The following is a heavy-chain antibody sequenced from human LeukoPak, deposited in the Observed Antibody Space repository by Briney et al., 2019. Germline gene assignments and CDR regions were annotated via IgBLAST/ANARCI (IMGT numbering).Heavy chain of an antibody. V-gene: IGHV1-58*02. CDR2: IVVGSGNT. CDR3: AADKYCSSTSCHPYFGY. CDR1: GFTFTSSA. Sequence: SVKVSCKASGFTFTSSAMQWVRQARGQRLEWIGWIVVGSGNTNYAQKFQERVTITRDMSTSTAYMELSSLRSEDTAVYYCAADKYCSSTSCHPYFGYWGQGTLVTVSS. D-gene: IGHD2-2*01. J-gene: IGHJ4*02.